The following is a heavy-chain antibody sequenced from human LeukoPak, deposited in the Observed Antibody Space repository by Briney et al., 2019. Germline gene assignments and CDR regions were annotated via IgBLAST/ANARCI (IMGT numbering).Heavy chain of an antibody. CDR1: GGSISSSSYY. J-gene: IGHJ4*02. CDR2: IYYSGST. D-gene: IGHD1-26*01. V-gene: IGHV4-39*01. CDR3: ARHSVVGATYDY. Sequence: PSETLSLTCTVSGGSISSSSYYWGWICQPPGKGLDWIGSIYYSGSTYYNPSLKSRVTISVDTSKNQFSLKLSSVTAADTAVYYCARHSVVGATYDYWGQGTLVTVSS.